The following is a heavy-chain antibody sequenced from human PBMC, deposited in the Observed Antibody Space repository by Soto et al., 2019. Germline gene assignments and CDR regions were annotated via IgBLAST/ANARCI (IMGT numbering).Heavy chain of an antibody. CDR3: VRESTTVTLFGMDV. V-gene: IGHV3-74*01. CDR1: RFTFTNYW. CDR2: IKTDGSST. Sequence: GGSLKLSCASNRFTFTNYWMHWLRLAPGKGLVWVSRIKTDGSSTDYADSVKGRFTISRDNAKNTLYLQMNILSAEDTAVYYCVRESTTVTLFGMDVWGQGT. J-gene: IGHJ6*02. D-gene: IGHD4-17*01.